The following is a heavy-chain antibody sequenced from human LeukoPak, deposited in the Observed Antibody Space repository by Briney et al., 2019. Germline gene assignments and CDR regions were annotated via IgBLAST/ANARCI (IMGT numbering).Heavy chain of an antibody. CDR1: GFTFSSYS. CDR2: ISSSSSYI. J-gene: IGHJ6*04. Sequence: PGGSLRLSCAASGFTFSSYSMNWARQAPGKGLEWVSSISSSSSYIYYADSVKGRFTISRDNAKNSLYLQMNSLRAEDTAVYYCARDRYDILTGYLEYGMDVWGKGTTVTVSS. D-gene: IGHD3-9*01. V-gene: IGHV3-21*01. CDR3: ARDRYDILTGYLEYGMDV.